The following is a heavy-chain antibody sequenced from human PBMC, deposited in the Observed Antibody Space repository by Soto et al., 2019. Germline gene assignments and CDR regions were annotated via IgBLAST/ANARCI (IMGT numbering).Heavy chain of an antibody. CDR1: GFTFSSYA. CDR2: ISGSGGST. CDR3: AKERSSILWTGGLDP. D-gene: IGHD2-21*01. Sequence: GGSXRLSCAASGFTFSSYAMIWVRQAPGKGLEWVSAISGSGGSTYYADSVKGRFTISRDNSKNTLYLQMNSLRAEDTAVYYCAKERSSILWTGGLDPWGQGPLVTVSS. J-gene: IGHJ5*02. V-gene: IGHV3-23*01.